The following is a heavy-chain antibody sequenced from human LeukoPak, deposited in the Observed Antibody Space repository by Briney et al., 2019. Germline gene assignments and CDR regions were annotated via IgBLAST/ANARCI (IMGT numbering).Heavy chain of an antibody. Sequence: HPGGSLRLSCAASGFTISSYAMSWVRQAPGKGLEWISAISSNGASTYYADSVKGRFTISRDNSENTLYLQMNSLRVEDSAVYYCARGGTYYYDSWGQGTLVTVSS. J-gene: IGHJ4*02. CDR3: ARGGTYYYDS. CDR1: GFTISSYA. CDR2: ISSNGAST. V-gene: IGHV3-23*01.